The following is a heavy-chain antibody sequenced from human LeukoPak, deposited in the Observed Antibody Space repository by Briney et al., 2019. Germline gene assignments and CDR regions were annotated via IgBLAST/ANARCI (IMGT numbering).Heavy chain of an antibody. CDR3: ARDPKNSGWFDP. V-gene: IGHV1-18*01. CDR2: ISAYNGNT. Sequence: GASVKVSCKASGYTFASYGISWVRQAPGQGLEWMGWISAYNGNTNYAQKLQGRVTMTTDTSTSTAYKELRSLRSDDTAVYYCARDPKNSGWFDPWGQGTLVTVSS. D-gene: IGHD6-25*01. J-gene: IGHJ5*02. CDR1: GYTFASYG.